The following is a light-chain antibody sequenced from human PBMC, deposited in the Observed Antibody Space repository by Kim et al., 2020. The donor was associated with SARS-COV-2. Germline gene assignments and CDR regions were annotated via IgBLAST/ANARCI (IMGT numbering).Light chain of an antibody. CDR1: QTVRGHY. CDR2: VAS. Sequence: EIVVTQSPGTLSLSPGERATLSCRASQTVRGHYLAWYQQKPGQAPRLLIYVASNRATDIPDRFSGSGTGTDFTLTISRLEHEDFAVYYCHQYDSSPRTFGQGTKVDIK. CDR3: HQYDSSPRT. J-gene: IGKJ1*01. V-gene: IGKV3-20*01.